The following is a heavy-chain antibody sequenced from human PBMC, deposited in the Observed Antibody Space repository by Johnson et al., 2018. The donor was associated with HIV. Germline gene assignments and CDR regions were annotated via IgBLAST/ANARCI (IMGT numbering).Heavy chain of an antibody. CDR1: GFTFNPYG. Sequence: QVQLVESGGGVVQPGRSLRLSCAASGFTFNPYGIHWVRRAPGKGLEWVALISYDGSNKYYAESVKGRFTISRDNSKNTLYLQMNSLRAEDTAVYYCARDRGGIAEQSGAFDIWGQGTMVTVSS. D-gene: IGHD6-13*01. CDR2: ISYDGSNK. J-gene: IGHJ3*02. V-gene: IGHV3-30*19. CDR3: ARDRGGIAEQSGAFDI.